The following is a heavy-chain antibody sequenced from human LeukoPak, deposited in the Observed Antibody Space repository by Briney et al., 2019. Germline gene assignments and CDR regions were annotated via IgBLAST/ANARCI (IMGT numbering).Heavy chain of an antibody. Sequence: GGSLRLSCAASGFTFSSFAMHWVRQAPGKGLEWVALISYDGSNKYYADSVKGRFTISRDNSKNTLYLQMNSLRAEDTAVYYCAKGQDSFIVVTPLGYWGQGTLVTVSS. CDR2: ISYDGSNK. J-gene: IGHJ4*02. CDR3: AKGQDSFIVVTPLGY. CDR1: GFTFSSFA. V-gene: IGHV3-30-3*01. D-gene: IGHD2-2*01.